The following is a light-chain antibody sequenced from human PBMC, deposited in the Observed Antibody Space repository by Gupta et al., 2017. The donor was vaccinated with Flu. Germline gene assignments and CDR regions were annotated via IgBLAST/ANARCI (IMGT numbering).Light chain of an antibody. CDR3: STYTGSSTL. V-gene: IGLV2-14*01. CDR2: EVN. J-gene: IGLJ2*01. CDR1: YSDVGAYNY. Sequence: QSITISWTGSYSDVGAYNYVSWYQQHPGKGPKLIIFEVNNRPSGVSTRFSGYKSGNTASLTISGLQAEDDAHYYCSTYTGSSTLFGGGTQLTVL.